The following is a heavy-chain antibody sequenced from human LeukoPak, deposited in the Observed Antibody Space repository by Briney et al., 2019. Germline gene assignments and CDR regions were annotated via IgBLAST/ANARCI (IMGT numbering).Heavy chain of an antibody. CDR3: ARPFNYYVRSGQTNVLVAFDI. CDR2: IYYSGST. V-gene: IGHV4-39*01. J-gene: IGHJ3*02. CDR1: GGSISSSTCY. Sequence: SETLSLTCTVSGGSISSSTCYWGWIRQPPRKGLEWIGSIYYSGSTYYNPSLKSRVTMSVDTSKNQFSLKLSSVTAADTAVYYCARPFNYYVRSGQTNVLVAFDIWGQGTMVTVSS. D-gene: IGHD3-22*01.